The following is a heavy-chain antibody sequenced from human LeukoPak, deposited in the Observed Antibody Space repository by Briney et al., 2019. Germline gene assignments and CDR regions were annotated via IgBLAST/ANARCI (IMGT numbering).Heavy chain of an antibody. CDR1: GYSISSGYY. J-gene: IGHJ4*02. Sequence: SETLSLTCAVSGYSISSGYYWGWIRQPPGKGLEWIGSIYHSGSTYYNPSLKSRVTISVDTSKNQFSLKLSSVTAAETAVYYCARGGEDDYGDLYYFDYWGQGTLVTVSS. V-gene: IGHV4-38-2*01. D-gene: IGHD4-17*01. CDR3: ARGGEDDYGDLYYFDY. CDR2: IYHSGST.